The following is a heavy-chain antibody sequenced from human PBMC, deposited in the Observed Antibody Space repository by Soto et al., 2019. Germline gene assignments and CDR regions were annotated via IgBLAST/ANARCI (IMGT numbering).Heavy chain of an antibody. Sequence: QVQLVQSGAEVKKPGSSVKVSCKASGGTFSSYAISWVRQAPGQGLEWMGGIIPIFGTANYAQKFQGRVTVTADESTSPAYMELSSVRSEDRAVDYCARAASRYCTNGVCFRGWGQGTLVTVSS. V-gene: IGHV1-69*01. J-gene: IGHJ4*02. CDR1: GGTFSSYA. D-gene: IGHD2-8*01. CDR2: IIPIFGTA. CDR3: ARAASRYCTNGVCFRG.